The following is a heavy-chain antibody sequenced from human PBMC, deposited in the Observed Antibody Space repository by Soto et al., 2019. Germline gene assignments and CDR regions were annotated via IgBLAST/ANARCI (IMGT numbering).Heavy chain of an antibody. CDR2: ISYDGSNK. J-gene: IGHJ4*02. Sequence: LRLSCAASGFTFSSYGMHWVRQAPGKGLEWVAVISYDGSNKYYADSVKGRFTISRDNSKNTLYLQMNSLRAEDTAVYYCAKVPLTGTTRWYFDYWGQRTLVTVSS. CDR3: AKVPLTGTTRWYFDY. CDR1: GFTFSSYG. D-gene: IGHD1-20*01. V-gene: IGHV3-30*18.